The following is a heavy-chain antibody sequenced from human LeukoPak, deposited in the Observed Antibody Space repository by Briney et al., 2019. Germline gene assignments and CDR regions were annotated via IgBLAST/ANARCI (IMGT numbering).Heavy chain of an antibody. J-gene: IGHJ3*02. CDR3: ARHYYDSSGYRNDTFDI. D-gene: IGHD3-22*01. V-gene: IGHV4-30-4*07. Sequence: PSETLSLTCAVCGGSIGSDGYSWSWIRQPPGEGLEWIGYIYYSVRTFYNPSLKSRVTISLDTSKKQFSLRLSSVTAADTAVYYCARHYYDSSGYRNDTFDIWGQGTMVTVSS. CDR2: IYYSVRT. CDR1: GGSIGSDGYS.